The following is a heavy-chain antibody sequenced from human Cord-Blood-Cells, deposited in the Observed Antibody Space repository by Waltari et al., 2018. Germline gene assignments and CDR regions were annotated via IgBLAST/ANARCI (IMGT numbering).Heavy chain of an antibody. Sequence: QVQLQQWGAGLLKPSETLSLTCAVYGGSFSGYYWSWIRQHQGKGLEWLGEINHSGSTNYNPSLKSRVTISVDTSKNQFSLKLSSVTAADTAVYYCARGLTGDPSLPQRAFDIWGQGTMVTVSS. CDR2: INHSGST. D-gene: IGHD7-27*01. CDR3: ARGLTGDPSLPQRAFDI. V-gene: IGHV4-34*01. J-gene: IGHJ3*02. CDR1: GGSFSGYY.